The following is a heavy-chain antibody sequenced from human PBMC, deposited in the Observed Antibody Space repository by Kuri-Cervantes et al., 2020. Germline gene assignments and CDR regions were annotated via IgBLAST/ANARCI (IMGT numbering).Heavy chain of an antibody. J-gene: IGHJ6*03. CDR2: MNPNSGNT. D-gene: IGHD3-10*01. CDR1: GYTFTTHD. V-gene: IGHV1-8*01. Sequence: ASVKVSCKASGYTFTTHDIHWVRQAPGQGLEWMGWMNPNSGNTGYVQKFQGRLTMTRNTSISTAYMELSSLRSEDTAVYYCARDSDYYGSGSYYPFGYYYYYMDVWGKGTTVTVSS. CDR3: ARDSDYYGSGSYYPFGYYYYYMDV.